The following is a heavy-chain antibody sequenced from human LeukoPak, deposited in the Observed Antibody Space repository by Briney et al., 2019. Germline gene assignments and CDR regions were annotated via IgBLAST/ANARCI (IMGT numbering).Heavy chain of an antibody. Sequence: NPGGSLRLSCAASGFTFSSYSMNWVRQAPGKGLEWVSSISSSSSYIYYADSVKGRFTISRDNAKNSLYLQMNSLRAEDTAVYYCARDRPPDSNVVAYWGQGTLVTVYS. V-gene: IGHV3-21*01. D-gene: IGHD4-4*01. CDR1: GFTFSSYS. CDR2: ISSSSSYI. J-gene: IGHJ4*02. CDR3: ARDRPPDSNVVAY.